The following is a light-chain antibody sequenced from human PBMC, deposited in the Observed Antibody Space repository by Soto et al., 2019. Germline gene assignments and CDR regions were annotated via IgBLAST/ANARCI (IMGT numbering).Light chain of an antibody. CDR1: RTIINAF. Sequence: LRVALGGRCITQGKSATLSCRASRTIINAFLAWYQQRPGQAPRGLIYGASGRAAGIPDRFGGSGSGTDHTTTNSILLRADYAFYSYHQNGDSPPFGAGTKVDI. V-gene: IGKV3-20*01. CDR3: HQNGDSPP. CDR2: GAS. J-gene: IGKJ4*01.